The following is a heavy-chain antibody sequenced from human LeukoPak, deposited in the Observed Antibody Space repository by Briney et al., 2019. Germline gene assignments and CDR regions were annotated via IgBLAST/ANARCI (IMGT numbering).Heavy chain of an antibody. V-gene: IGHV1-8*03. D-gene: IGHD3-16*01. CDR1: GYTFTSYD. CDR2: MNPNSGNT. Sequence: ASVKVSCKASGYTFTSYDINWVRQATGQGLEWMGWMNPNSGNTGYAQKFQGRVTTTRNTSISTAYMELSSLRSEDTAVYYCARVLVPAGGGVVDYWGQGTLVTVSS. J-gene: IGHJ4*02. CDR3: ARVLVPAGGGVVDY.